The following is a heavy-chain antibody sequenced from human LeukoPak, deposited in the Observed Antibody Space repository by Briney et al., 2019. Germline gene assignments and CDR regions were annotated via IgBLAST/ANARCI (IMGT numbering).Heavy chain of an antibody. CDR1: GFNFSNYA. Sequence: GSLRLSCAASGFNFSNYAMHWVRQAPGKGLEWVAVISYDGSNKYYTDSMKGRFTISRDNSKNALYLQMNSLRAEDTAVYYCAREYTRGATGFDYWGQGTLVTVSS. D-gene: IGHD1-26*01. J-gene: IGHJ4*02. V-gene: IGHV3-30*03. CDR2: ISYDGSNK. CDR3: AREYTRGATGFDY.